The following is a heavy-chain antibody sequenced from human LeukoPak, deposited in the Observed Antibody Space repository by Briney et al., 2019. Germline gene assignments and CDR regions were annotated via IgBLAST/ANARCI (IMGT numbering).Heavy chain of an antibody. V-gene: IGHV4-4*07. CDR2: LHPSGST. Sequence: SDTLSLTCTISGGSISLYYWNWIRQPAGQGLEWIGLLHPSGSTTYNPSLESRVTMSLGTSSNKFSLNLTSVTAADTAVYYCATMFGDSSDFDHCGQGILVTVSS. CDR1: GGSISLYY. D-gene: IGHD3-10*02. CDR3: ATMFGDSSDFDH. J-gene: IGHJ4*02.